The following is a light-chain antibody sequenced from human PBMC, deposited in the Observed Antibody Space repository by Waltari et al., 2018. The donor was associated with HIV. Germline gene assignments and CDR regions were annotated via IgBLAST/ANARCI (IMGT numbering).Light chain of an antibody. J-gene: IGLJ3*02. CDR3: LLFRVDVWV. V-gene: IGLV7-43*01. Sequence: QTVVTQEPSLTVSPGGTVTLTCASSTGAVNRDYFDTWLQQRPGQAPRPLIYSTSTKYAWTPARISGSLLGDKSALILSGVQPEDEAEYYCLLFRVDVWVFGGGTKLTVL. CDR1: TGAVNRDYF. CDR2: STS.